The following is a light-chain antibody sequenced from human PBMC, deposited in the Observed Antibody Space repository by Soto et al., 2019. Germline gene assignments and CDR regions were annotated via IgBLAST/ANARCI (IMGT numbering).Light chain of an antibody. CDR3: QHYNSYSLT. V-gene: IGKV1-5*01. CDR1: QSITIW. CDR2: DAS. Sequence: DIQMTQSPSTLSASVGDRVTITCLASQSITIWLAWYQQKPGKAPKLLIFDASSLESGGPSRFSGSGSGTEFTLTISSLQPDDFATYYCQHYNSYSLTFGQGTKVEIK. J-gene: IGKJ1*01.